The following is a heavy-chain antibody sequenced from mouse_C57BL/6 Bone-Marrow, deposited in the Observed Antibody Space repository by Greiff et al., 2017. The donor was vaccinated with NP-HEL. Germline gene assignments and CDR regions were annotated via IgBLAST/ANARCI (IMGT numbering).Heavy chain of an antibody. D-gene: IGHD2-4*01. Sequence: QVQLQQPGAELVMPGASVKLSCKASGYTFTSYWMHWVKQRPGQGLEWIGEIDPSDSYTNYNQKFKGKSTLTVDKSSSTAYMQLSSRTSEDSAVYYGARGGDYDDPYYFDYWGQGTTLTVSS. CDR2: IDPSDSYT. J-gene: IGHJ2*01. V-gene: IGHV1-69*01. CDR1: GYTFTSYW. CDR3: ARGGDYDDPYYFDY.